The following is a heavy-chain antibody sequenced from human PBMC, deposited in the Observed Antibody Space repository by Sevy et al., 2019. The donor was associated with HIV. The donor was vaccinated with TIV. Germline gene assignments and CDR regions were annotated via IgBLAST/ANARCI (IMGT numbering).Heavy chain of an antibody. CDR2: VDHTGNT. Sequence: SETLSLTCTVSGYSITSGYLWGWIRQPPGKGLEWIGSVDHTGNTYYNPSLKSRLTTSVDTSKNQFSLRLSSVTAADTAVYYCANFGRRLIIIGDVFDVWGQGTMVTVSS. J-gene: IGHJ3*01. V-gene: IGHV4-38-2*02. CDR1: GYSITSGYL. D-gene: IGHD3-10*01. CDR3: ANFGRRLIIIGDVFDV.